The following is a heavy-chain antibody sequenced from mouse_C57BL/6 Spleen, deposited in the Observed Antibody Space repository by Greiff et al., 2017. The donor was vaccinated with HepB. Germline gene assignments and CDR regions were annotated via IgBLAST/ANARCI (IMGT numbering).Heavy chain of an antibody. V-gene: IGHV1-55*01. CDR1: GYTFTSYW. J-gene: IGHJ3*01. CDR2: IYPGSGST. CDR3: ARSYYDGYYRFAY. Sequence: QVQLQQPGAELVKPGASVKMSCKASGYTFTSYWITWVKQRPGQGLEWIGDIYPGSGSTNYNEKFKSKATLTVDTSSSTAYMQLSSLTSEDSAVYYCARSYYDGYYRFAYWGQGTLVTVSA. D-gene: IGHD2-3*01.